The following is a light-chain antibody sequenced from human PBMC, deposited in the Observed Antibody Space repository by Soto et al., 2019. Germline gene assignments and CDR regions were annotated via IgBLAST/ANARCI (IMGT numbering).Light chain of an antibody. Sequence: QSALTQPASVSGSPGQSITISCTGTSRDVGRYNYVSWYQQHPGKAPKLMIYEVTNRPSGVSNRFSGSKSGNTASLTISGLPAEDEADYYCNSYTSSSTQVFGTGTKVTVL. CDR3: NSYTSSSTQV. CDR1: SRDVGRYNY. V-gene: IGLV2-14*01. J-gene: IGLJ1*01. CDR2: EVT.